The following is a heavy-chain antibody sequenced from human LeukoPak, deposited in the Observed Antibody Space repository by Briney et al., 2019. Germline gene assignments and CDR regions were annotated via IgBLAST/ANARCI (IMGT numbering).Heavy chain of an antibody. CDR1: GFTFSSYA. CDR3: ARDGTGSGWSLDY. D-gene: IGHD6-19*01. J-gene: IGHJ4*02. CDR2: ISGSGGST. Sequence: GGSLRLSCAASGFTFSSYAMSWVRQAPGKGLEWVSAISGSGGSTYYADSVKGRFTISRDNSKNTLYLQMNSLRAEDTAVYYCARDGTGSGWSLDYWGQGTLVTVSS. V-gene: IGHV3-23*01.